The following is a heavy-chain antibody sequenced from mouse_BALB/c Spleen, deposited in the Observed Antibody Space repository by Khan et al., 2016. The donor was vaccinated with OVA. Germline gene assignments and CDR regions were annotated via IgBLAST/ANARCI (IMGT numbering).Heavy chain of an antibody. CDR3: ARTHER. Sequence: QVQLKQSGAELARPGASVTMSCKASGYTFTSYTMHWVKQRPGQGLEWIGYINPSSGYTKYNQKLKDKATLTADKSSSTAYMQLSSLTSEDSAVYYGARTHERWGQGTTLTVSS. CDR1: GYTFTSYT. J-gene: IGHJ2*01. CDR2: INPSSGYT. V-gene: IGHV1-4*01.